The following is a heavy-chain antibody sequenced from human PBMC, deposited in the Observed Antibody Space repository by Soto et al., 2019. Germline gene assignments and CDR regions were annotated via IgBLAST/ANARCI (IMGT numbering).Heavy chain of an antibody. Sequence: QVQLVQSGAEVKKPGSSVKVSCKASGGTFSSYAISWVRQAPGQGLEWMGGIIPIFGTANYAQKFQGRVTXXAXEXXSTAYMELSSLRSEDTAVYYCARGLMDTAMGEWGYWGQGTLVTVSS. CDR3: ARGLMDTAMGEWGY. J-gene: IGHJ4*02. CDR2: IIPIFGTA. V-gene: IGHV1-69*12. CDR1: GGTFSSYA. D-gene: IGHD5-18*01.